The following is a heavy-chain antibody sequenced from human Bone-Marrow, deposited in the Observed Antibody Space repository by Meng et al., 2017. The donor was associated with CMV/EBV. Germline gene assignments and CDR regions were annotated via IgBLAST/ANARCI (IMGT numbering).Heavy chain of an antibody. CDR3: ARDGFRYDFWSGYYSSDY. Sequence: GGSLRLSCAASGFTFSSYAMHWVRQAPGKGLEWVADISYNGSNKYYADSVKGRFTISRDNSKNTLYLQMNRLRAEDTAVYYCARDGFRYDFWSGYYSSDYWGQGTLVTVSS. CDR2: ISYNGSNK. CDR1: GFTFSSYA. J-gene: IGHJ4*02. D-gene: IGHD3-3*01. V-gene: IGHV3-30-3*01.